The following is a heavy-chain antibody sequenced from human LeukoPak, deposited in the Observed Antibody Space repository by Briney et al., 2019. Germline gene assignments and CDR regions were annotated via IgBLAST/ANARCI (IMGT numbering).Heavy chain of an antibody. CDR2: INHSGST. J-gene: IGHJ4*02. CDR1: GGSFSGYY. CDR3: ARPHCSSTSCYYYFDY. V-gene: IGHV4-34*01. Sequence: PSETLTLTCAVYGGSFSGYYWSWIHQPPGKGLEWIGEINHSGSTNYNPSLKSRDTISVDTSKNQFSLKLSSVTAADTAVYYCARPHCSSTSCYYYFDYWGQGTLVTVSS. D-gene: IGHD2-2*01.